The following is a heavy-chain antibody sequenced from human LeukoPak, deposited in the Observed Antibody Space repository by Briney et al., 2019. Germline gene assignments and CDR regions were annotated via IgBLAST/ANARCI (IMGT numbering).Heavy chain of an antibody. CDR2: IWYDGSNK. Sequence: GGSLRLSCAASGFTFSSYGMHWVRQAPGKGLEWVAVIWYDGSNKYYADSVKGRFTISRDNSKNTPYLQMNSLRAEDTAVYYCAKDFGPGSEMAPGGDAFDIWGQGTMVTVSS. V-gene: IGHV3-33*06. CDR3: AKDFGPGSEMAPGGDAFDI. D-gene: IGHD5-24*01. J-gene: IGHJ3*02. CDR1: GFTFSSYG.